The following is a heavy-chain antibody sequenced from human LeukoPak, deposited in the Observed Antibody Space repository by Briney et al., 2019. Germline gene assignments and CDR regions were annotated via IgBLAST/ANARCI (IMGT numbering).Heavy chain of an antibody. V-gene: IGHV3-30*02. D-gene: IGHD3-22*01. J-gene: IGHJ5*02. Sequence: GGSLRLSCAASGFTFSNYGMHWVRQAPGKGLEWVAFIRYDGNNKYYADSVKGRFTISRDNSKNTLYLQMNSLRAEDTAVYYCARDLGQYYDASDNWFDPWGQGTLVTVSS. CDR1: GFTFSNYG. CDR3: ARDLGQYYDASDNWFDP. CDR2: IRYDGNNK.